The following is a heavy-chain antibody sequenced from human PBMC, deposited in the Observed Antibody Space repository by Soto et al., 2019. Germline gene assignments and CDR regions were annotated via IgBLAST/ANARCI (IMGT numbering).Heavy chain of an antibody. J-gene: IGHJ4*02. CDR3: ASGGYCSGGSCYPFDY. CDR1: GGSISSSSYY. Sequence: QLQLQESGPGLVKPSETLSLTCTVSGGSISSSSYYWGWIRQPPGKGLEWIGSIYYSGSTCYNPSLKSRVTISVDTSKNQFSLKLSSVTAADTAVYYCASGGYCSGGSCYPFDYWGQGTLVTVSS. CDR2: IYYSGST. D-gene: IGHD2-15*01. V-gene: IGHV4-39*01.